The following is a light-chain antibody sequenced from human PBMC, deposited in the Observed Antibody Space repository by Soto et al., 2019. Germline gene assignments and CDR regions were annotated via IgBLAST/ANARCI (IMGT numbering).Light chain of an antibody. Sequence: EIVMTQSPATLSVSPGERATLSCRASQSVSSNLAWYQQKPGQAPSLLIYGASTRATGTPARFSGSGSGTEFTLTISSLQSEDFAVYYCQQYGSSPWTFGQGTKVEIK. CDR3: QQYGSSPWT. V-gene: IGKV3-15*01. CDR1: QSVSSN. CDR2: GAS. J-gene: IGKJ1*01.